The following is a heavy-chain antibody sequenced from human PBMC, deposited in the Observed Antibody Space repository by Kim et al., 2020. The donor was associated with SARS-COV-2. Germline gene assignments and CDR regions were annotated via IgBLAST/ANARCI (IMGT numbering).Heavy chain of an antibody. CDR1: GYTFTSYD. D-gene: IGHD3-22*01. J-gene: IGHJ6*02. Sequence: ASVKVSCKASGYTFTSYDINWVRQATGQGLEWMGWMNPNSGNTGYAQKFQGRVTMTRNTSISTAYMELSSLRSEDTAVYYCARGVPYYYDSSGYYYVLDYYYGMDVWGQGTTVTVSS. CDR2: MNPNSGNT. CDR3: ARGVPYYYDSSGYYYVLDYYYGMDV. V-gene: IGHV1-8*01.